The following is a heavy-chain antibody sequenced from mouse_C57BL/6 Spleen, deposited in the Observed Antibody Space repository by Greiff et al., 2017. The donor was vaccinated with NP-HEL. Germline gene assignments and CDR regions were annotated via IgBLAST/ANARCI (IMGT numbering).Heavy chain of an antibody. CDR1: GYTFTGYW. CDR2: ILPGSGRT. V-gene: IGHV1-9*01. CDR3: ARYDITTVVATGCDY. D-gene: IGHD1-1*01. J-gene: IGHJ2*01. Sequence: VQLQQSGAELMKPGASVKLSCKATGYTFTGYWIEWVKQRPGHGLEWIGEILPGSGRTNYNEKFKGKGTFTADTSSNTAYMQLSSLTTEDSAIYYSARYDITTVVATGCDYWGQGTTLTVSS.